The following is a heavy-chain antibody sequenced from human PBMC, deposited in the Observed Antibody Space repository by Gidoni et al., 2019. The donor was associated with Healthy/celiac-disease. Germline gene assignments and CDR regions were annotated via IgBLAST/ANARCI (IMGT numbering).Heavy chain of an antibody. Sequence: QVQLVESGGGVVQPGRSLRLSCAASGFTFSSYGMHWVRQAPGKGLEWVAVIWYDGSNKYYADSVKGRFTISRDNSKNTLYLQMNSLRAEDTAVYYCARGAALNCSSTSCWKYYGMDVWGQGTTVTVSS. CDR3: ARGAALNCSSTSCWKYYGMDV. CDR2: IWYDGSNK. V-gene: IGHV3-33*01. CDR1: GFTFSSYG. D-gene: IGHD2-2*01. J-gene: IGHJ6*02.